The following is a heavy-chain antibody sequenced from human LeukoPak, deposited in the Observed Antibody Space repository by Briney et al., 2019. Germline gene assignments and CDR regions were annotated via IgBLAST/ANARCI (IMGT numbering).Heavy chain of an antibody. CDR3: ARDRPLTGAH. CDR1: GFTFSSYW. Sequence: GGSLRLSCVASGFTFSSYWMSWVRQAPGKGREWVANIKQDGSEKYYVDSVKGRFTISRDNAKNSLYLQMNSLRAEDTAVYYCARDRPLTGAHWGQGTLVTVSS. V-gene: IGHV3-7*04. J-gene: IGHJ4*02. D-gene: IGHD1-26*01. CDR2: IKQDGSEK.